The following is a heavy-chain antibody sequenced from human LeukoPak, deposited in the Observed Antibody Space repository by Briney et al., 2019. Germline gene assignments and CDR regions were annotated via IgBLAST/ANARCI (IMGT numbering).Heavy chain of an antibody. CDR2: INWNGGST. D-gene: IGHD3-22*01. J-gene: IGHJ4*02. Sequence: PGGSLRLSCAASGFTFDDYGMSWVRQAPGKGLEWVSGINWNGGSTGYADSVKGRFTISRDNAKNSLYLQMNSLRAEDTALYYCARGGYSGYYSFREYYDSSGPDYWGQGTLVTVSS. CDR1: GFTFDDYG. V-gene: IGHV3-20*04. CDR3: ARGGYSGYYSFREYYDSSGPDY.